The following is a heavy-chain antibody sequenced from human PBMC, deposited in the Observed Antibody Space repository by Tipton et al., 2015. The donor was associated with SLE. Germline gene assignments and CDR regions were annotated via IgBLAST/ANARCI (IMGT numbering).Heavy chain of an antibody. D-gene: IGHD2-15*01. CDR3: AKDRMLWGGSLDY. CDR2: IRYDGRNK. V-gene: IGHV3-30*02. CDR1: GFTFSTYA. Sequence: SLRLSCAASGFTFSTYAMHWVRQAPGKELEGVAFIRYDGRNKNYADSVKGRFTISRDNSKNTVYLQMNSLRAEDTAVYYCAKDRMLWGGSLDYWGQGTLVTVSS. J-gene: IGHJ4*02.